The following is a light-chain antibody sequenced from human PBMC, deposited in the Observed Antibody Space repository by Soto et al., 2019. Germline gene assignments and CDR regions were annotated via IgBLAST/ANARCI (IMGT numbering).Light chain of an antibody. J-gene: IGLJ3*02. Sequence: QSALTQPASVSGSPGQSITISCTGTSSDVGSYNLVSWYQQHPGKAPKLMIYEGSKRPSGVSNRFSGSKSGNTASLTISGLQAEHEADYYCCSYAGSSTNWVFGGGTKLTVL. CDR3: CSYAGSSTNWV. CDR2: EGS. V-gene: IGLV2-23*01. CDR1: SSDVGSYNL.